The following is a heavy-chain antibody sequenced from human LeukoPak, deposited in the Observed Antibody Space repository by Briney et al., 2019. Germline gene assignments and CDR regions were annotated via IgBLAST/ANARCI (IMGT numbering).Heavy chain of an antibody. CDR2: SSSLI. CDR3: ASLGDFWSGYYNEDFDY. J-gene: IGHJ4*02. D-gene: IGHD3-3*01. V-gene: IGHV3-48*01. Sequence: SSSLIYFAYSVKGRFTISRDNAKISLYLQMNSLRAEHTAVYFCASLGDFWSGYYNEDFDYWGQGTLVTVSS.